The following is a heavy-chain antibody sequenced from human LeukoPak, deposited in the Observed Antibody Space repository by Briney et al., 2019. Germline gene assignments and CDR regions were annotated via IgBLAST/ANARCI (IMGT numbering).Heavy chain of an antibody. J-gene: IGHJ6*03. CDR2: IYYSGST. Sequence: SETLSLTCTVSGGSISSYYWSWIRQPPGKGLEWIGYIYYSGSTNYNPPLKSRVTISVDTSKNQFSLKLNSVTAADTAVYYCARGTHYYMDVWGKGTTVTISS. V-gene: IGHV4-59*01. D-gene: IGHD1-7*01. CDR1: GGSISSYY. CDR3: ARGTHYYMDV.